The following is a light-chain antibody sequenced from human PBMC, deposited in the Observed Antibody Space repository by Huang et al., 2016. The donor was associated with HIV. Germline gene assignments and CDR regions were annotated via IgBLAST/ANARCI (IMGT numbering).Light chain of an antibody. J-gene: IGKJ1*01. V-gene: IGKV1-NL1*01. CDR2: YAS. CDR1: QDIRKS. CDR3: QQYSDTPPWT. Sequence: DIQMTQSPSSLSASAGDRVTITCRASQDIRKSLAWYQQKPGKAPKLFIYYASRLETGVPSRFSGSGSGTDYTLTISSLQPEDFATYYCQQYSDTPPWTFGQGTKVEI.